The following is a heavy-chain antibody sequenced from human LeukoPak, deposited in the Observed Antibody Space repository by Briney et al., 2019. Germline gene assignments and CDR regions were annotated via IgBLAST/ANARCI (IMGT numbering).Heavy chain of an antibody. V-gene: IGHV4-59*01. CDR1: GGSISSYY. CDR2: TYYSGST. CDR3: ARGRDSRGYQFMGFDS. J-gene: IGHJ4*02. Sequence: PSETLSLTCTVSGGSISSYYWSWIRQPPGKGLEWIGYTYYSGSTNYNPSLKSRVTISVDTSKNQFSLKLSSVTAADTAVYYCARGRDSRGYQFMGFDSWGQGTLVTVSS. D-gene: IGHD3-22*01.